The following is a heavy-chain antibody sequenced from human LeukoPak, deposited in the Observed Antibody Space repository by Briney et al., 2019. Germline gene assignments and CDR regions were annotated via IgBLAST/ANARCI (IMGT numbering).Heavy chain of an antibody. CDR2: IYYSGST. D-gene: IGHD6-13*01. CDR1: GGSISSYH. Sequence: SETLSLTCSVSGGSISSYHWSWIRQPPGKGLEWIGYIYYSGSTNYNPSLKSRVTISVDTSKNQFSLKLSSVTAADTAVYYCARDPGAAAGLWDYYYSMDVWGQGTTVTVSS. J-gene: IGHJ6*02. CDR3: ARDPGAAAGLWDYYYSMDV. V-gene: IGHV4-59*01.